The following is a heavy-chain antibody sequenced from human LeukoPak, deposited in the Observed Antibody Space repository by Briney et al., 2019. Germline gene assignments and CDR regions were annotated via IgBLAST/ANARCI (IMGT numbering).Heavy chain of an antibody. CDR1: GGSISSGDYY. J-gene: IGHJ4*02. D-gene: IGHD3-16*01. Sequence: TSQTLSLTCTVSGGSISSGDYYWSWIRQPPGEGLEWIGYIYYSGSSFYNPSLKSRLTISVDTSKNHFSLNLSSVTAADTAVYYCARRNDPYYFDYWGQGTLVTVSS. V-gene: IGHV4-30-4*08. CDR3: ARRNDPYYFDY. CDR2: IYYSGSS.